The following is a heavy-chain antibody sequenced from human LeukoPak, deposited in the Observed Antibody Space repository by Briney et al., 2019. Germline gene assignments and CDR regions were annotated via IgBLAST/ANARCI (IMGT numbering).Heavy chain of an antibody. D-gene: IGHD3-16*01. J-gene: IGHJ5*02. Sequence: GRSLRLSCAASGFTFSSYGTHWVRQAPGKGLEWVAVIWYDGSNKYYADSVKGRFTISRDNSKNTLYLQMNSLRAEDTAVYYCARDGGRAASWFDPWGQGTLVTVSS. CDR1: GFTFSSYG. V-gene: IGHV3-33*01. CDR2: IWYDGSNK. CDR3: ARDGGRAASWFDP.